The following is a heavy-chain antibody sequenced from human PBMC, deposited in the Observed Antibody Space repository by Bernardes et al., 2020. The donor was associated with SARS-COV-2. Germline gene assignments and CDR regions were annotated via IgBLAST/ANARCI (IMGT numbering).Heavy chain of an antibody. CDR3: ARDDPRAVFFDY. Sequence: GGSLRLSCASSGFIVSSTYMSWVRQAPGKGLEWLSIIYSDGTTYYADSVKGRFTISRDDSKNTVYLQMNSLRVEDTAVYRCARDDPRAVFFDYWGQGTQVTVSS. CDR2: IYSDGTT. CDR1: GFIVSSTY. V-gene: IGHV3-66*02. J-gene: IGHJ4*02.